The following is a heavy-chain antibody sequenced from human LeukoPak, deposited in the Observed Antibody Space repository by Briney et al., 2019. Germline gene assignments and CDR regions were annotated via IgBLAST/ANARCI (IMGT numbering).Heavy chain of an antibody. V-gene: IGHV4-39*01. CDR2: IYYSGST. CDR1: GGSISSSSYY. D-gene: IGHD6-13*01. J-gene: IGHJ4*02. CDR3: ARRDSSSWYPDY. Sequence: KPSETLSLTCTVSGGSISSSSYYWGWIRQPPGKGLEWIGSIYYSGSTYYNPSLKSRVTISVDTSKNQFSLKLSSVTAADTAVYYCARRDSSSWYPDYWGQGTLVTVSS.